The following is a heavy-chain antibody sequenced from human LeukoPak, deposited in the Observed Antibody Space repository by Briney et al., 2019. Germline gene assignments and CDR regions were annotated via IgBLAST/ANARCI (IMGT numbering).Heavy chain of an antibody. D-gene: IGHD3-16*01. V-gene: IGHV3-48*03. CDR3: ARAQQGGYYFDY. J-gene: IGHJ4*02. Sequence: GGSLRLSCAASGFTFSRYEMNWVRQAPGKGLEWVSYISSSCSTIYYADSVKGRFTISRDNAKNSLYLQMNSLRAEDTAVYYCARAQQGGYYFDYWGQGTLVTVSS. CDR2: ISSSCSTI. CDR1: GFTFSRYE.